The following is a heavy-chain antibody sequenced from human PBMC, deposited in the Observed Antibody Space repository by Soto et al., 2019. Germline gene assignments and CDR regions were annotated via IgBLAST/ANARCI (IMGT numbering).Heavy chain of an antibody. Sequence: ASVKVSCKASGYTFTSYGISWVRQAPGQGLEWMGWISAYNGNTNYAQKLQGRVTMTTDTSTSTAYMELRSLRSDDTAVYYCAREKYQDVVGPAAHYYYYYGMDVWGQGTTVTVSS. V-gene: IGHV1-18*04. D-gene: IGHD2-2*01. CDR1: GYTFTSYG. J-gene: IGHJ6*02. CDR2: ISAYNGNT. CDR3: AREKYQDVVGPAAHYYYYYGMDV.